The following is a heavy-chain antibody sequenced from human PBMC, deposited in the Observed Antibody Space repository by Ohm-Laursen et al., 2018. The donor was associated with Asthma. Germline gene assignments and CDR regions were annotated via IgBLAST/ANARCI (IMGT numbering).Heavy chain of an antibody. J-gene: IGHJ4*02. Sequence: SLRLSCAASGFTFGSYGMHWVRQAPGKGLEWVAVGGSYYDGGLKYYADSVNGRFTVSRDDSKNTLYLQMSSLRPDDTAVYYCARDVMEWYLPAFDFWGQGTLVTVSS. CDR1: GFTFGSYG. CDR2: GGSYYDGGLK. D-gene: IGHD3-3*01. CDR3: ARDVMEWYLPAFDF. V-gene: IGHV3-30*19.